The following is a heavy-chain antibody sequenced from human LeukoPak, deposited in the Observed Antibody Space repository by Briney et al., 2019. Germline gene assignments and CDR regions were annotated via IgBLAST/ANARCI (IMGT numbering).Heavy chain of an antibody. V-gene: IGHV3-21*01. CDR1: GFTFSYYS. CDR2: ISSSSSYI. J-gene: IGHJ6*02. Sequence: PGGSLRLSCAASGFTFSYYSMHWVRQAPGKGLEWVSSISSSSSYIYYADSVKGRFTISRDNAKNSLYLQMNSLRAEDTAVYYCARVTLLAESLRYYYYYGMDVWGQGTTVTVSS. D-gene: IGHD3-3*02. CDR3: ARVTLLAESLRYYYYYGMDV.